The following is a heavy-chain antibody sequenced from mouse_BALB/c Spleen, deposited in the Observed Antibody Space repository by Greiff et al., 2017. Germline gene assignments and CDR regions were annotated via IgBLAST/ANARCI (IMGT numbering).Heavy chain of an antibody. CDR3: ARPSAGWGMDY. V-gene: IGHV4-1*02. J-gene: IGHJ4*01. CDR2: INPDSSTI. D-gene: IGHD3-1*01. CDR1: GFAFSRYW. Sequence: EVKLLESGGGLVQPGGSLKLSCAASGFAFSRYWMSWVRQAPGKGLEWIGEINPDSSTINYTPSLKDKFIISRDNAKNTLYLQMSKVRSEDTALYYCARPSAGWGMDYWGQGTSVTVSA.